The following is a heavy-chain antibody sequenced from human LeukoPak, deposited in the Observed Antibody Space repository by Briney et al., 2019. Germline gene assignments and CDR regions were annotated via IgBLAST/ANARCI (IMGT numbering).Heavy chain of an antibody. CDR3: AREYSGYDWIPFDY. CDR2: INAGNGNT. CDR1: GYTFTSYA. Sequence: GGAVKVSCKGAGYTFTSYAMHWVRQAPGQRLEWMGWINAGNGNTKYSQKFQGRVTITRDTSASTAYMELSSLRSEDTAVYYCAREYSGYDWIPFDYWGQGTLVTVSS. D-gene: IGHD5-12*01. V-gene: IGHV1-3*01. J-gene: IGHJ4*02.